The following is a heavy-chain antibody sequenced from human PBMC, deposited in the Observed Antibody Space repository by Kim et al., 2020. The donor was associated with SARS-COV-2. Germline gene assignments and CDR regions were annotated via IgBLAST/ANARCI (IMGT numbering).Heavy chain of an antibody. J-gene: IGHJ5*02. Sequence: GGSLRLSCAASRLTFSGYWMHWVRQAPGKGLVWVSRINSDGSSTDYADSVKGRFTVSRDNAKNTLYLQMNSLRAEDTAVYYCARAYIPAHYDFWSGYHTGDWFDPWGQGTLVTVSS. D-gene: IGHD3-3*01. CDR2: INSDGSST. CDR3: ARAYIPAHYDFWSGYHTGDWFDP. CDR1: RLTFSGYW. V-gene: IGHV3-74*01.